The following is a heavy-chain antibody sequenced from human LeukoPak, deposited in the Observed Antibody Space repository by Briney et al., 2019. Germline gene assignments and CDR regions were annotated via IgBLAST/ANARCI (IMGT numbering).Heavy chain of an antibody. CDR1: GGSISSYY. CDR3: ARISVSTFYDYVWGSSVHSDAFDI. CDR2: IYYSGST. V-gene: IGHV4-59*01. Sequence: PSETLSLTCTVSGGSISSYYWSWIRQPPGKGLEWIGYIYYSGSTNYNPSLKSRVTISVDTSKNQFSLKLSSVTAADTAVYYCARISVSTFYDYVWGSSVHSDAFDIWGQGTMVTVSS. D-gene: IGHD3-16*01. J-gene: IGHJ3*02.